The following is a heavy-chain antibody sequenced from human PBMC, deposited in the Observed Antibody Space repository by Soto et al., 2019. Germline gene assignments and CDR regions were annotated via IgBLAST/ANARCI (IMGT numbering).Heavy chain of an antibody. J-gene: IGHJ4*02. CDR3: ASRFPAGYGDYDY. CDR2: INHSGST. CDR1: GGSFSGYH. Sequence: SETLSLTCAVYGGSFSGYHWGWIRQPPGKGLEWIGEINHSGSTNYNPSLKSRVTISGDTSKNQFSLKRSSVTAADTSVYYCASRFPAGYGDYDYWGQGTLFTVAS. V-gene: IGHV4-34*01. D-gene: IGHD4-17*01.